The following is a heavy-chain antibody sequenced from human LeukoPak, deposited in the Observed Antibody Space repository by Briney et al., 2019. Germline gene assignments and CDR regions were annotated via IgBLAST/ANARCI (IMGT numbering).Heavy chain of an antibody. CDR1: GAPISKYY. CDR2: IHHTGST. Sequence: PSETLSLTCTVSGAPISKYYWNWIRQTPGKRLEWIGYIHHTGSTDCNPSLKSRVSISVDTSKNQVALKLSPVSAADTAFYFCVQAGYGGNSEYFFDYWGQGTLVTVSS. CDR3: VQAGYGGNSEYFFDY. V-gene: IGHV4-59*01. J-gene: IGHJ4*02. D-gene: IGHD4-23*01.